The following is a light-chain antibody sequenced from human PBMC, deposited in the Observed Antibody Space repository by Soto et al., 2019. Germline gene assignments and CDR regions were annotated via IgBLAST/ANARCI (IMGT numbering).Light chain of an antibody. V-gene: IGKV3-11*01. Sequence: EIVLTQSPATLSLSPGERATLSCRASQSLSSYLAWYQQKPGQAPRLLIYDASNRATGIPARFSGSGSGTDLTLTISRLEPEDFAVYYCQQRSSWPLTFGQGTKVEIK. J-gene: IGKJ1*01. CDR3: QQRSSWPLT. CDR1: QSLSSY. CDR2: DAS.